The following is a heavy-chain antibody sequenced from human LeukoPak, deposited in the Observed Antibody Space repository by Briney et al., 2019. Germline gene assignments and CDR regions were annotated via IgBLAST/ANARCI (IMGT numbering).Heavy chain of an antibody. CDR1: GGSISSYY. CDR3: ARDRAGDSFDI. Sequence: SETLSLTCTVSGGSISSYYWSWIRQPAGKGLEWIGRIYTSGSTNYNPSLKSRVTISRHTSKNQFSLNLNFVTAADTAIYYCARDRAGDSFDIWGQGTLVTVSS. D-gene: IGHD7-27*01. J-gene: IGHJ3*02. V-gene: IGHV4-4*07. CDR2: IYTSGST.